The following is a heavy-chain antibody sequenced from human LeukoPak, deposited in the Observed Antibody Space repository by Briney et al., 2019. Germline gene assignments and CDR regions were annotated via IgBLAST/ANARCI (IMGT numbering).Heavy chain of an antibody. CDR2: IYNSGST. Sequence: SETLSLTCTVSSGSISNYYWSWIRQPAGKGLEWIGRIYNSGSTNYNPSLKSRVTISLDTSKNQFSLKLSSVTAADTAVYYCATWNDYGDAFDIWGQGTMVTVSS. CDR1: SGSISNYY. D-gene: IGHD4-17*01. V-gene: IGHV4-4*07. J-gene: IGHJ3*02. CDR3: ATWNDYGDAFDI.